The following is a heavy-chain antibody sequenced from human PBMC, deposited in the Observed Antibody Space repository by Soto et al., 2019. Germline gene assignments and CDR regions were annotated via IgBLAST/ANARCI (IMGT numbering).Heavy chain of an antibody. V-gene: IGHV4-34*01. D-gene: IGHD3-10*01. J-gene: IGHJ6*03. CDR1: GGSFSGYQ. CDR3: ARGLILWFGELSRRGGYYYYMDV. CDR2: INDSGNI. Sequence: QVQLQQWGAGLLKPSESLSLTCAVYGGSFSGYQWSWIRQTPGKGLEWIGEINDSGNINYNPSLKSRVTIFLDTPKKQISLKLSSVTVADTAVYYCARGLILWFGELSRRGGYYYYMDVWGKGTTVIVSS.